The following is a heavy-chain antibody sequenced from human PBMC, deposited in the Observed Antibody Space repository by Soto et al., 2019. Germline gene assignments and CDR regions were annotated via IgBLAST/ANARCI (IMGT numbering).Heavy chain of an antibody. V-gene: IGHV3-11*04. CDR3: VKGIVVVITNPFDY. CDR1: GFTFSDYY. Sequence: PGGSLRLSCAASGFTFSDYYMSWIRQAPGKGLEWVSYISSSGSTIYYADSVKGRFTISRDNSKNTLYLQMSSLRAEDTAVYYCVKGIVVVITNPFDYWGQGTLVTVSS. CDR2: ISSSGSTI. J-gene: IGHJ4*02. D-gene: IGHD3-22*01.